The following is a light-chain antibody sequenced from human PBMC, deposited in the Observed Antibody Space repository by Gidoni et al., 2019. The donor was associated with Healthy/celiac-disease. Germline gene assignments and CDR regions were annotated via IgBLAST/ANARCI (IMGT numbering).Light chain of an antibody. CDR2: GAS. CDR1: QSVNSN. Sequence: EIVMTQSPATLSVSPGERATLSCRASQSVNSNLAWYQQKPGQAPRLLIYGASTRATGIPARFSGSGSGTEFTLTISSLQSEDFAVYYCQQYNNWGTFXQXTKVEIK. CDR3: QQYNNWGT. J-gene: IGKJ1*01. V-gene: IGKV3-15*01.